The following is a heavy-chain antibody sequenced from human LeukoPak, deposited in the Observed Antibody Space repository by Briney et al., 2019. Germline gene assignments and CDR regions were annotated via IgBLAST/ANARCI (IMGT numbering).Heavy chain of an antibody. D-gene: IGHD3-22*01. CDR3: ARHASPDYYDSSGLTPLDY. V-gene: IGHV4-59*08. CDR2: TYYSGST. J-gene: IGHJ4*02. Sequence: SETLSLTCTVSGGSISSYYWSWIRQPPGKGLEWIGYTYYSGSTNYNPSLKSRVTISVDTSKNQFSLKLSSVTAADTAVYYCARHASPDYYDSSGLTPLDYWGQGTLVTVSS. CDR1: GGSISSYY.